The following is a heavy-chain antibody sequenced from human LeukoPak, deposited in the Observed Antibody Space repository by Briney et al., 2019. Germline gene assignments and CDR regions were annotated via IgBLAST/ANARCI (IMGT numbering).Heavy chain of an antibody. D-gene: IGHD3-22*01. Sequence: SETLSLTCTASGGSISSYYWSWIRQPPGKGLEWIGYIYYSGSTNYNPSLKSRVTISVDTSKNQFSLKLSSVTAADTAVYYCARGSAPYYYDRDIWGQGTMVTVSS. CDR2: IYYSGST. V-gene: IGHV4-59*08. J-gene: IGHJ3*02. CDR1: GGSISSYY. CDR3: ARGSAPYYYDRDI.